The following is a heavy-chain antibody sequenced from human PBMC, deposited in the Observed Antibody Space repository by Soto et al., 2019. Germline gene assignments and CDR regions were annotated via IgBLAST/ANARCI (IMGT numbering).Heavy chain of an antibody. D-gene: IGHD1-26*01. CDR1: GGTFSNYA. V-gene: IGHV1-69*15. CDR3: AKDGGKEGYFGNWFDP. Sequence: QVQLVQSGAEVKKPGSSVKVSCKASGGTFSNYAITWVRQAPGQGLEWLGRIIPMFGSANFAQKFQGRVTLTADESTTTASMELSSLRSDDTAVYYCAKDGGKEGYFGNWFDPWGQGTLVTVSS. J-gene: IGHJ5*02. CDR2: IIPMFGSA.